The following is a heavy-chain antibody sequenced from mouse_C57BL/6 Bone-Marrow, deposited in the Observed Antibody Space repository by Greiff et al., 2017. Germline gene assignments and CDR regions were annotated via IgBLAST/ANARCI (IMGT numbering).Heavy chain of an antibody. V-gene: IGHV1-26*01. CDR2: INPNNGGT. Sequence: VQLQQSGPELVKPGASVKISCKASGYTFTDYYMNWVKQSHGKSLEWIGDINPNNGGTSYNQKFKGKDTLTVDKSSSTAYMELRSLTSEDSAVYYCARWGNYYAMDYWGQGTSVTVSS. CDR3: ARWGNYYAMDY. J-gene: IGHJ4*01. CDR1: GYTFTDYY.